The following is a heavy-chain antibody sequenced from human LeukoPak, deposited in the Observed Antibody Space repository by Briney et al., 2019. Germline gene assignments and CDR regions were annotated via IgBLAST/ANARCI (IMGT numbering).Heavy chain of an antibody. D-gene: IGHD2-2*01. CDR2: IYPGDSDT. Sequence: KPGECLKISWNGSGSSVTSNGIGCVRQMSGKGLEWMGIIYPGDSDTRYSPSFQGQVTISADKSISTAYLQLSRLKAADTAIYYCARRWGDCSSNSCYSADWGQGTLVTVSS. V-gene: IGHV5-51*01. J-gene: IGHJ4*02. CDR1: GSSVTSNG. CDR3: ARRWGDCSSNSCYSAD.